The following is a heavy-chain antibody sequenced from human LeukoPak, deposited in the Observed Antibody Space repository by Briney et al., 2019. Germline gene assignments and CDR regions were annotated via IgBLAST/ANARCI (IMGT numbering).Heavy chain of an antibody. CDR1: GGSISSYY. V-gene: IGHV4-39*07. Sequence: SETLSLTCTVSGGSISSYYWSWIRQPPGKGLEWIGSIYYSGSTYYNPSLKSRVTISVDTSKNQFSLKLSSVTAADTAVYYCARDARDGYRGEAFDIWGQGTMVTVSS. CDR3: ARDARDGYRGEAFDI. CDR2: IYYSGST. J-gene: IGHJ3*02. D-gene: IGHD5-24*01.